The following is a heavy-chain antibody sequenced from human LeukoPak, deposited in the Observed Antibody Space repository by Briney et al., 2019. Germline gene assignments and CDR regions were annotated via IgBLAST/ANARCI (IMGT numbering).Heavy chain of an antibody. CDR3: ARVTLSEIVVFDI. D-gene: IGHD2-15*01. Sequence: GASVKVSCKASGYTSTSYAITWVRQAPGQGLEWMGWISSYNGNTNYAQKLQGRVTMTTETSTSTAYMELRSLRSDDTAVYYCARVTLSEIVVFDIWGQGTMVTVSS. J-gene: IGHJ3*02. CDR2: ISSYNGNT. CDR1: GYTSTSYA. V-gene: IGHV1-18*01.